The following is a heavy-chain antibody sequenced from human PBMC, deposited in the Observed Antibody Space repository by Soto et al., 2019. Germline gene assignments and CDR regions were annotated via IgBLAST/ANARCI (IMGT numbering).Heavy chain of an antibody. J-gene: IGHJ4*02. V-gene: IGHV3-21*01. Sequence: EVQLVESGGGLVKPGGSLRLSCAASGFTCSSYTMKWVRQAPGKGLEWVASISSSYYIKYADSVKGRFTISRDNAMNSLYLQMNRLRAEDTAVYYCARGDVVVLTATSNFDYWGQGHMVTVSS. CDR1: GFTCSSYT. CDR2: ISSSYYI. D-gene: IGHD2-21*02. CDR3: ARGDVVVLTATSNFDY.